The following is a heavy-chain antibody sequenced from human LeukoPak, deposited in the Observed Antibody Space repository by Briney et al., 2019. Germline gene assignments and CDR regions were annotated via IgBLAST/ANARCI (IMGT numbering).Heavy chain of an antibody. Sequence: ASVKVSCKASGYTFTSYGISWVRQAPGQGLEWMGWINPNSGGTNYAQKFQGRVAMTRDTSISTAYMELSRLRSDDTAMYYCARNTGYYYDSSGYQYYYYYMDVWGKGTTVTVSS. CDR3: ARNTGYYYDSSGYQYYYYYMDV. CDR1: GYTFTSYG. CDR2: INPNSGGT. V-gene: IGHV1-2*02. D-gene: IGHD3-22*01. J-gene: IGHJ6*03.